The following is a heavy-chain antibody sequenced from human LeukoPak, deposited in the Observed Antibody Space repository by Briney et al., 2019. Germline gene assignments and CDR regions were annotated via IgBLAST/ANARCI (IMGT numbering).Heavy chain of an antibody. CDR1: GYTFTSYG. V-gene: IGHV1-18*01. CDR3: AREKDYDFWSGYYTDY. CDR2: ISAYNGNT. Sequence: APVKVSCKASGYTFTSYGISWVRQAPGQGLEWMGWISAYNGNTNYAQKLQGRVTMTTDTSTSTAYMELRSLRSDDTAVYYCAREKDYDFWSGYYTDYWGQGTLVTVSS. D-gene: IGHD3-3*01. J-gene: IGHJ4*02.